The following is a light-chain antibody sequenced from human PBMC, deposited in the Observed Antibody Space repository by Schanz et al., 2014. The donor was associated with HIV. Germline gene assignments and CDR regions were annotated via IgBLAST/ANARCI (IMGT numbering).Light chain of an antibody. J-gene: IGLJ3*02. Sequence: NFMLTQPHSVSESPGKTVTISCTRSSGSIGSYFVQWYQQRPGSAPSIVIYENNQRHSGVPDRFSGSIDSSSNSASLTISGLETEDEADYYCQSYDIANPGVFGGGTKLTV. CDR3: QSYDIANPGV. V-gene: IGLV6-57*04. CDR2: ENN. CDR1: SGSIGSYF.